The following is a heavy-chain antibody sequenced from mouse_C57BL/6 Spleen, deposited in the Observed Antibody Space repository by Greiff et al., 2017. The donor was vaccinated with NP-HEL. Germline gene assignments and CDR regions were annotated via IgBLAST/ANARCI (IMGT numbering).Heavy chain of an antibody. D-gene: IGHD1-1*01. CDR2: INPSSGYT. J-gene: IGHJ1*03. V-gene: IGHV1-4*01. Sequence: VQLQQSGAELARPGASVKMSCKASGYTFTSYTMHWVKQRPGQGLEWIGYINPSSGYTKYNQKFKDKATLTADKSSSTAYMQLSSLTSEDSAVYYCARGPVVPDGSFDFWAQGPRSPSPQ. CDR3: ARGPVVPDGSFDF. CDR1: GYTFTSYT.